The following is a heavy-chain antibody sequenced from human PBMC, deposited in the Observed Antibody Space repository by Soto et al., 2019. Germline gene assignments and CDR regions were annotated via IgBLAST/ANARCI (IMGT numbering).Heavy chain of an antibody. V-gene: IGHV3-21*01. CDR3: VRDRDYYEGSGYATPGDSFDI. D-gene: IGHD3-22*01. CDR1: GFTFSSYS. Sequence: RGSLRLSYAASGFTFSSYSMNWVRQAPGEGLEWVSFISSGSTYIYYADSVKGRFTISRDTARNSVYLQMNSLRAEDTAVYFCVRDRDYYEGSGYATPGDSFDICGQGTVGTVSS. J-gene: IGHJ3*02. CDR2: ISSGSTYI.